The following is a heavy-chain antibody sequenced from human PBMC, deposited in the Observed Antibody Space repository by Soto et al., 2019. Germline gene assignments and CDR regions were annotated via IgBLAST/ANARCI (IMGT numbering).Heavy chain of an antibody. J-gene: IGHJ5*02. D-gene: IGHD2-2*01. CDR2: SIPILGIA. Sequence: QVQLVQSGAEVKKPGSSVKVSCKASGGTFSSYTISWVRQAPGQGLEWMGRSIPILGIANYAQKCQGRVTITADKSTSTAYRELSSLRSEDKAVYYCARDCSSTSCYAYPWGQGTLVTVSS. V-gene: IGHV1-69*08. CDR3: ARDCSSTSCYAYP. CDR1: GGTFSSYT.